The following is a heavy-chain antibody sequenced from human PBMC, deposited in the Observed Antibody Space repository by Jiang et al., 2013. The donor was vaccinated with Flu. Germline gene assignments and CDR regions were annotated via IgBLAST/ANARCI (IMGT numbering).Heavy chain of an antibody. J-gene: IGHJ2*01. D-gene: IGHD6-6*01. CDR3: ARDWLEAARKQYFDL. Sequence: GPGLVKPSQTLSLTCTVSGGSISSGSYYWSWIRQPAGKGLEWIGRIYTSGSTNYNPSLKSRVTISVDTSKNQFSLKLSSVTAADTAVYYCARDWLEAARKQYFDL. V-gene: IGHV4-61*02. CDR2: IYTSGST. CDR1: GGSISSGSYY.